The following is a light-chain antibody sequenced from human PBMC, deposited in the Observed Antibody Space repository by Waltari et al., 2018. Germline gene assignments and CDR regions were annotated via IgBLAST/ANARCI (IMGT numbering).Light chain of an antibody. V-gene: IGKV3-20*01. CDR1: QSVSRA. Sequence: EIELTQSPGTLSLSLGERATVSCRASQSVSRALAWYQQKPGQAPRLLIYGASIRATGIPDRFSGSGSGTDFSLTISRLEPDDFAVYYCQHYLRLPVTFGQGTTVEI. CDR3: QHYLRLPVT. CDR2: GAS. J-gene: IGKJ1*01.